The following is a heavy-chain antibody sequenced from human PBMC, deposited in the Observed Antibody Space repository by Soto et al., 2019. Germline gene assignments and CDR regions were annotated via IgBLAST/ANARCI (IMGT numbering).Heavy chain of an antibody. CDR3: ARDYGIAAAGTWWFDP. Sequence: SVKVSCKASGGTFSSYAISWVRQAPGQGLEWMGGIIPIFGTANYAQKFQGRVTITADESTSTAYMELSSLRSEDTAVYYCARDYGIAAAGTWWFDPWGQGTLVTSPQ. CDR2: IIPIFGTA. V-gene: IGHV1-69*13. J-gene: IGHJ5*02. CDR1: GGTFSSYA. D-gene: IGHD6-13*01.